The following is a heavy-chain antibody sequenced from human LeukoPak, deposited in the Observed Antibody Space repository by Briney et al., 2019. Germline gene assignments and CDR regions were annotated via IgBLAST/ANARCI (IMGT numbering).Heavy chain of an antibody. Sequence: KASETLSLTCAVYGGSFSGYYWSWIRQPPGKGLEWIGEINHSGSTNYNPSLKSRVTISVDTSKNQFSLKLSSVTAADTAVYYCARGPAMVDYWGRGTLVTVSS. CDR1: GGSFSGYY. CDR2: INHSGST. V-gene: IGHV4-34*01. D-gene: IGHD5-18*01. J-gene: IGHJ4*02. CDR3: ARGPAMVDY.